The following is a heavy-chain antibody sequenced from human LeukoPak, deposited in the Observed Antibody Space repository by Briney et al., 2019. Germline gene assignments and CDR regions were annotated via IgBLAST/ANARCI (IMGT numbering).Heavy chain of an antibody. J-gene: IGHJ3*02. CDR1: GYSFTSYD. V-gene: IGHV1-18*01. CDR2: ISAYNGNT. CDR3: ARRVGGSTSCDI. D-gene: IGHD2-2*01. Sequence: ASVKVSCTASGYSFTSYDISWVRQAPGQGLEWMGWISAYNGNTNYAQKLQGRVTMTTDTSTRTAYMELRSLRSDDTAVYYCARRVGGSTSCDIWGQGTMVIVSS.